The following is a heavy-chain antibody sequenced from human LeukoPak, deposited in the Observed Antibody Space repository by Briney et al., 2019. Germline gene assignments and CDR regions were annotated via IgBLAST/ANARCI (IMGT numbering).Heavy chain of an antibody. Sequence: GRSLRLSCAASGFTFSSYAMSWVRQAPGKGLEWVSAISGSGGSTYYADSVKGRFTISRDNSKNTLYLQMNSLRAEDTAVYYCAKDNGSYYDFWSGYPRYYYYGMDVWGQGTTATVSS. D-gene: IGHD3-3*01. V-gene: IGHV3-23*01. J-gene: IGHJ6*02. CDR3: AKDNGSYYDFWSGYPRYYYYGMDV. CDR1: GFTFSSYA. CDR2: ISGSGGST.